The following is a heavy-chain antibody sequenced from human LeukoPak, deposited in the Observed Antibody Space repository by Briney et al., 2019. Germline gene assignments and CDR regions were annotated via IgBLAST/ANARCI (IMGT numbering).Heavy chain of an antibody. V-gene: IGHV3-53*01. J-gene: IGHJ4*02. CDR3: ARDVGPYYDILTGYYGGYYFDY. Sequence: PGGSLRLSCAASGFTVSSNYMSWVRQAPGKGLEWVPVIYSGGSTYYADSVKGRFTISRDNSKNTLYLQMNSLRAEDTAVYYCARDVGPYYDILTGYYGGYYFDYWGQGALVTVSS. CDR1: GFTVSSNY. CDR2: IYSGGST. D-gene: IGHD3-9*01.